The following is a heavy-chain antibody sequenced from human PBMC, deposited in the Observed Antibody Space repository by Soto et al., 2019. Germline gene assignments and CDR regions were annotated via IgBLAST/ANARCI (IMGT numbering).Heavy chain of an antibody. CDR3: AKRLTNGDEGQ. CDR2: ISAAGVST. J-gene: IGHJ4*02. CDR1: GFSFSNYA. D-gene: IGHD2-21*02. V-gene: IGHV3-23*01. Sequence: EVQLLESGGDFAQPGGSLRLSCAASGFSFSNYAMLWVRQAPGKGLESISAISAAGVSTYYADSVQGRFTISRDNSKNTLYLQMNSLRGEDTAIYYCAKRLTNGDEGQWGRGTLVTVSS.